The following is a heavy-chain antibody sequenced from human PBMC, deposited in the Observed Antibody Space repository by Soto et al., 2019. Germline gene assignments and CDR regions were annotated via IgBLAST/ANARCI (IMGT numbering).Heavy chain of an antibody. D-gene: IGHD3-3*01. CDR3: ARANFWSGYYPPPWFDP. CDR2: IYYSGST. Sequence: SETLCLTCTVSGGSIGGYYWSWIRQPPGKGLEWIGYIYYSGSTNYNPSLKSRATISVDTSKNQFSLKLSSVTAADTAVYYCARANFWSGYYPPPWFDPWGQGTLVTVSS. CDR1: GGSIGGYY. J-gene: IGHJ5*02. V-gene: IGHV4-59*01.